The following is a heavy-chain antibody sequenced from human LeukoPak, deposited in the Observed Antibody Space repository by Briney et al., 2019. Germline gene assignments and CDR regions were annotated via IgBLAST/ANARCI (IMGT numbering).Heavy chain of an antibody. CDR1: GFTFSSYS. CDR3: ARNGGNSDFDY. J-gene: IGHJ4*02. CDR2: ISSSGTYI. V-gene: IGHV3-21*01. D-gene: IGHD4-23*01. Sequence: GGSLRLSCAASGFTFSSYSMNWVRQAPGKGLEWVSFISSSGTYIYYADSMKGRFAISRDNAKNSLYLQMNSLRAEDAAVYYCARNGGNSDFDYWGQGTLVTVSS.